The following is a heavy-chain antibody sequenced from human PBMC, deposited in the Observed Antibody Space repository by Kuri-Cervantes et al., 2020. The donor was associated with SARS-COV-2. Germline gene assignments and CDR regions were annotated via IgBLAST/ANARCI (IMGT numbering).Heavy chain of an antibody. D-gene: IGHD5/OR15-5a*01. CDR3: AKDLNPKNLSRDDAFDI. CDR1: GFTFSSYA. Sequence: GGSLRLSCAASGFTFSSYAMHWVRQAPGKGLEWVAVISYDGSNKYYADSVKGRFTISRDNSKNTLYLQMNSLRAEDTAVYYCAKDLNPKNLSRDDAFDIWGQGTMVTVSS. CDR2: ISYDGSNK. J-gene: IGHJ3*02. V-gene: IGHV3-30-3*01.